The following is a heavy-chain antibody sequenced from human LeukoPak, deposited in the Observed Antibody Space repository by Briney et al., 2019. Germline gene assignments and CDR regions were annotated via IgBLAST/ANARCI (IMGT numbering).Heavy chain of an antibody. D-gene: IGHD3-10*01. V-gene: IGHV1-2*02. CDR1: GYTFTGYY. CDR2: INPNSGGT. J-gene: IGHJ4*02. CDR3: AREVRWDYGSGSYGDY. Sequence: ASVKVSCKASGYTFTGYYMHWVLQAPGQGLEWMGWINPNSGGTNYAQKFQGRVTMTRDTSISTAYMELSRLRSDDTAVYYCAREVRWDYGSGSYGDYWGQGTLVTVSS.